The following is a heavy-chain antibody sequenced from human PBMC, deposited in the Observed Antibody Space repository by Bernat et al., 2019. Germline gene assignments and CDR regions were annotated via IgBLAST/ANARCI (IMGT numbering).Heavy chain of an antibody. CDR2: ISYDGRNK. CDR3: VRDSGGYGMDV. Sequence: QVQLVESGGGVVQPGRSLRLSCAASGFTFSSYAMHWVRQAPGKGLEWVAVISYDGRNKYYADSVKGRFTISRDNSKNTLYLQMNSLRAEDTAVYYCVRDSGGYGMDVWGQGTTVTVSS. V-gene: IGHV3-30*04. D-gene: IGHD2-8*02. CDR1: GFTFSSYA. J-gene: IGHJ6*02.